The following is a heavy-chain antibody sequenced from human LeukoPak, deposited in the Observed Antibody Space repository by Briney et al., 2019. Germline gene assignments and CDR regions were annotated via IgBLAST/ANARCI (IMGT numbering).Heavy chain of an antibody. CDR3: AKYVVVVAATHYFDY. J-gene: IGHJ4*02. Sequence: GGSLRLSCAASGFTFSSYAMSWFRQAPGRGLEWVSAIDGSGGSTYYADSVKGRFTISRDNSKNTLYLQMNSLRAEDTAVYYCAKYVVVVAATHYFDYWGQGTLVTVSS. V-gene: IGHV3-23*01. CDR2: IDGSGGST. D-gene: IGHD2-15*01. CDR1: GFTFSSYA.